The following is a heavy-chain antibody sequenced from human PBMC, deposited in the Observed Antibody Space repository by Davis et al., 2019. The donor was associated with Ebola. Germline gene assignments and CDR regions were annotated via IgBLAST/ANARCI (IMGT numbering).Heavy chain of an antibody. CDR1: GGSISSYY. CDR3: ARGRYYYDSSGYWTY. CDR2: IYYSGST. D-gene: IGHD3-22*01. V-gene: IGHV4-59*01. J-gene: IGHJ4*02. Sequence: MPSETLSLTCTVSGGSISSYYWSWIRQPPGKGLEWIGYIYYSGSTNYNPSLKSRVTISVDTSKNQFSLKLSSVTAADTAVYYCARGRYYYDSSGYWTYWGQGTLVTVSS.